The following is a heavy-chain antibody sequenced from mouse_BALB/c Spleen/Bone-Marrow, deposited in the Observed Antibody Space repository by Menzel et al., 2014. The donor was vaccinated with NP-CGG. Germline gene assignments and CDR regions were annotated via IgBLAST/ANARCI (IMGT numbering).Heavy chain of an antibody. CDR3: AREDGYYGMDY. V-gene: IGHV1S56*01. J-gene: IGHJ4*01. D-gene: IGHD2-3*01. Sequence: VQLQQSGPELVKPGASMRISCKASGYTFTSYYLHWVKQRPGQGLEWIGWIYPGNVNTTYNEKFKDKATLTADKSSTTAYMHLSSLTSEDSAVYYCAREDGYYGMDYWGQGTSVTVSS. CDR1: GYTFTSYY. CDR2: IYPGNVNT.